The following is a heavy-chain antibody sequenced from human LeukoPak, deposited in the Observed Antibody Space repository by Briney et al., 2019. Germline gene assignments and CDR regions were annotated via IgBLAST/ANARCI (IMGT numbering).Heavy chain of an antibody. CDR3: AIQNSSSGWYIAFDI. D-gene: IGHD6-19*01. CDR1: GGSISSYY. CDR2: IYYSGST. J-gene: IGHJ3*02. V-gene: IGHV4-59*08. Sequence: SETLSLTCAVSGGSISSYYWSWIRQPPGKGLEWIGYIYYSGSTNYNPSLKSRVTISVDTSKNQFSLKLTSVTAADTAVYYCAIQNSSSGWYIAFDIWGQGTMVTVSS.